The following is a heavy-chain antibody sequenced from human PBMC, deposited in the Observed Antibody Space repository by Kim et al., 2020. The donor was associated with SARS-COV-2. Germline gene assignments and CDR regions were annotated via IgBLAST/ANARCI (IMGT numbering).Heavy chain of an antibody. D-gene: IGHD4-17*01. CDR1: GGSISSYY. V-gene: IGHV4-59*08. J-gene: IGHJ5*02. CDR2: IYYSGST. Sequence: SETLSLTCTVAGGSISSYYLSWIRQPPGKGLEWIGYIYYSGSTNYNPSLKSRVTISVDTPNNQFSLKRCSVTAADTAVYYCARGGGDYGDYWFDPWGQGTLGTVSS. CDR3: ARGGGDYGDYWFDP.